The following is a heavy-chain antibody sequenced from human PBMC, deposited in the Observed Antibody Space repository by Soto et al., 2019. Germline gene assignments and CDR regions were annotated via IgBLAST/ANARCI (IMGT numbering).Heavy chain of an antibody. J-gene: IGHJ6*02. CDR3: AKALTTVSQNYYYYYGMDV. D-gene: IGHD4-17*01. V-gene: IGHV3-23*01. Sequence: PGGSLRLSCAASGFTFSSYAMSWVRQAPGKGLEWVSAISGSGGSTYYADSVKGRFTISRDNSKNTLYLQMNSLRAEDTAVYYCAKALTTVSQNYYYYYGMDVWGQGTTVTVSS. CDR2: ISGSGGST. CDR1: GFTFSSYA.